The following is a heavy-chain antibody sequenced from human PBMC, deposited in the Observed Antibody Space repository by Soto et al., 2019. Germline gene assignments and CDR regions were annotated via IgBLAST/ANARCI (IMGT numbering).Heavy chain of an antibody. J-gene: IGHJ4*02. CDR2: ISYDGSNK. D-gene: IGHD4-17*01. Sequence: GGSLRLSCAASGFTFSSYGMHWVGQAPGKGLEWVAVISYDGSNKYYADSVKGRFTISRDNSKNTLYLQMNSLRAEDTAVYYCAKDHGYGDYVLSYWGQGTLVTVSS. CDR1: GFTFSSYG. CDR3: AKDHGYGDYVLSY. V-gene: IGHV3-30*18.